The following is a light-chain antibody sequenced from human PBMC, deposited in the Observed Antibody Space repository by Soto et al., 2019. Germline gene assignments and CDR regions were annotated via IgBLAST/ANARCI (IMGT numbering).Light chain of an antibody. CDR3: ISYTSSSLYV. V-gene: IGLV2-14*01. J-gene: IGLJ1*01. CDR1: SRDVGGYNY. CDR2: DVS. Sequence: QSVLTQAASVSGSPGQSITISCTGTSRDVGGYNYVSWYQQHPGKAPELMIHDVSNRPSGVSNRFSGSKSGNTASLTISGLQAEDEAEYYCISYTSSSLYVFGTGTRSPS.